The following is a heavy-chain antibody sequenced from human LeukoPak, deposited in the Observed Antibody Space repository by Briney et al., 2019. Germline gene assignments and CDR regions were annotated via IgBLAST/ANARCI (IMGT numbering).Heavy chain of an antibody. CDR1: GFTFSSYA. J-gene: IGHJ4*02. CDR3: ARGGRFLEWLLCSY. D-gene: IGHD3-3*01. CDR2: ISYDGSNK. V-gene: IGHV3-30-3*01. Sequence: GGSLRLSCAASGFTFSSYAMHWVRQAPGKGLEWVAVISYDGSNKYYADSVKGRFTISRDNSKNTLYLQMNSLRAEDTAVYYCARGGRFLEWLLCSYWGQGTLVTVSS.